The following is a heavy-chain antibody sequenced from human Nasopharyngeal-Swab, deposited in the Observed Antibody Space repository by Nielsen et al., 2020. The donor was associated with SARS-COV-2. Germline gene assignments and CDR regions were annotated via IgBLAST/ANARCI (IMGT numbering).Heavy chain of an antibody. J-gene: IGHJ2*01. D-gene: IGHD3-22*01. CDR3: ARGWNYYDSSGYYRGYFDL. Sequence: VRQAPGKGLVWVSRIISDGSSTSYADSVKGRFTISRDNAKNTLYLQMNSLRAEDTAVYYCARGWNYYDSSGYYRGYFDLWGRGTLVTVSS. V-gene: IGHV3-74*01. CDR2: IISDGSST.